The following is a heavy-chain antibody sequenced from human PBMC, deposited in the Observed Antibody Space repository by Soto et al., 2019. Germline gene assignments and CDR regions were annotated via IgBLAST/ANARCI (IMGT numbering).Heavy chain of an antibody. J-gene: IGHJ5*02. Sequence: SETLSLTCAVYGGSFSGYYWSWIRQPPGKGLEWIGEINHSGSTNYNPSLKSRVTISVDTSKNQFSLKLSSVTAADTAVYYCARPDYGDYDNWFDPRGQGTLVTVPS. CDR2: INHSGST. V-gene: IGHV4-34*01. CDR1: GGSFSGYY. D-gene: IGHD4-17*01. CDR3: ARPDYGDYDNWFDP.